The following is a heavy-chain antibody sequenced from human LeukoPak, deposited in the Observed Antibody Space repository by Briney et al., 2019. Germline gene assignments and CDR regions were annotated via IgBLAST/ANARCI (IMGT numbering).Heavy chain of an antibody. CDR1: GFTFGDYA. V-gene: IGHV3-23*01. CDR3: AKDPSPKISATNSDY. D-gene: IGHD4-23*01. Sequence: GGSLRLSCAAFGFTFGDYAMHWVRQAPGKGLEWVSAISGSGGSTYYADSVKGRFTISRDNSKNTLYLQMNSLRAEDTAVYYCAKDPSPKISATNSDYWGQGTLVTVSS. J-gene: IGHJ4*02. CDR2: ISGSGGST.